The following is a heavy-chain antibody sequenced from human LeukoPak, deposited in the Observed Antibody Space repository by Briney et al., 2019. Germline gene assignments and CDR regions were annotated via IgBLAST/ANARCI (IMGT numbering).Heavy chain of an antibody. D-gene: IGHD3-22*01. CDR1: GFTVSSNY. Sequence: GGSLRLSCAASGFTVSSNYMSWVRQAPGKGLEWVSVIYRGGSTYYADSVKGRFTISRDNSKNTLYLQMNSLRAEDTAVYYCARDYSYDSSGYRIFDYWGQGTLVTVSS. J-gene: IGHJ4*02. V-gene: IGHV3-66*01. CDR2: IYRGGST. CDR3: ARDYSYDSSGYRIFDY.